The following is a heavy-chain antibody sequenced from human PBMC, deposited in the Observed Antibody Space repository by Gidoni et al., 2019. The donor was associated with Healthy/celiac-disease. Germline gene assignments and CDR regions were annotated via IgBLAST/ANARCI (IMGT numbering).Heavy chain of an antibody. Sequence: QVQLQQWGAGLLKPSETLSLTCTVYGGSFSGYYWSWTRQPPGKGLEWIGEINHSGSTNYNPSLKSRVTISVDTSKNQFSLKLSSVTAADTAVYYCARGPIWYSVWGQGTTVTVSS. D-gene: IGHD1-26*01. CDR2: INHSGST. J-gene: IGHJ6*02. CDR1: GGSFSGYY. V-gene: IGHV4-34*01. CDR3: ARGPIWYSV.